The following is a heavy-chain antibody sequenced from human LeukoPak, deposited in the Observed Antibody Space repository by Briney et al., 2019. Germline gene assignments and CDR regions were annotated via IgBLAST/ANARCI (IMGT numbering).Heavy chain of an antibody. J-gene: IGHJ5*01. CDR1: GGSISGYY. Sequence: KSSETLSLTCTVSGGSISGYYWTWIRQLPGKGLEWIGYIHNSGITNYNPSLKSRVTVSVDTSKNQFSLRLTSVTAADTAVYYCARSVPSLDYLFDSWGHGTLVTVSS. V-gene: IGHV4-59*08. D-gene: IGHD4-11*01. CDR2: IHNSGIT. CDR3: ARSVPSLDYLFDS.